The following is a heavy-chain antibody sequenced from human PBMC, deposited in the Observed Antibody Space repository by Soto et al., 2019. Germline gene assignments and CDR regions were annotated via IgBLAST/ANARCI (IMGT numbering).Heavy chain of an antibody. CDR2: IDPSDSYT. CDR3: ARLKRDGYNYSPLYY. CDR1: GYSFTSYW. V-gene: IGHV5-10-1*01. D-gene: IGHD5-12*01. J-gene: IGHJ4*02. Sequence: PGESLKISCKGSGYSFTSYWISWVRQMPGKGLEWMGRIDPSDSYTNYSPSFQGHVTISADKSISTAYLQWSSLKASDTAMYYCARLKRDGYNYSPLYYWGQGTLVTVSS.